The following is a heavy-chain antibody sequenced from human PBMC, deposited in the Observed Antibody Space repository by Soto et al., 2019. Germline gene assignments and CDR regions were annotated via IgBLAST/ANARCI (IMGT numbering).Heavy chain of an antibody. Sequence: QVQVVQSGAEVKKPGASVKVSCKVSGYTLTDLAMHWVRQAPGKGLEWVGGFDPEDGETIYAQKFQGRVTMTEDTSTYTAYMELSSLRSEDTAVYYCATRGTRWLQPPFDYWGQGTLVTVSS. J-gene: IGHJ4*02. CDR3: ATRGTRWLQPPFDY. V-gene: IGHV1-24*01. D-gene: IGHD1-1*01. CDR1: GYTLTDLA. CDR2: FDPEDGET.